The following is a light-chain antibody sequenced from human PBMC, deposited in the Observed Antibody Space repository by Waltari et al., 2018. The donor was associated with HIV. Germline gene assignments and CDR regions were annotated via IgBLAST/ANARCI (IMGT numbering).Light chain of an antibody. Sequence: SYELTQPPSVSVSPGQTASITCSGDKLGDKYACWYQQKPGQSPVLVIYQDSKRPSGIPERFSGSNSGNPATLTISGTQAMDEADYYGQAWDSSTGVVFGGGTKLTVL. CDR1: KLGDKY. J-gene: IGLJ2*01. CDR2: QDS. CDR3: QAWDSSTGVV. V-gene: IGLV3-1*01.